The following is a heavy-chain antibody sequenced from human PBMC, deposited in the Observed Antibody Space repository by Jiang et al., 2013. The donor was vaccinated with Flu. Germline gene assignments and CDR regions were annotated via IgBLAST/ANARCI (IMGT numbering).Heavy chain of an antibody. CDR2: TYYRSKWYN. J-gene: IGHJ6*02. CDR1: GDSVSSNSAA. D-gene: IGHD3-10*01. CDR3: ARVTYYYGSGSFYGMDV. V-gene: IGHV6-1*01. Sequence: CAISGDSVSSNSAAWNWIRQSPSRGLEWLGRTYYRSKWYNDYAVSVKSRITINPDTSKNQFSLQLNSVTPEDTAVYYCARVTYYYGSGSFYGMDVWGQGTTVTVSS.